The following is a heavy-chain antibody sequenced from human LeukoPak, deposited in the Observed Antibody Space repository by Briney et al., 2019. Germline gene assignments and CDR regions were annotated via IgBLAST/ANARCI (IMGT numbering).Heavy chain of an antibody. J-gene: IGHJ6*03. Sequence: PGGSLRLSCAASGLTFSSYGMYCVRQALGKGLEWVAHLCSVGGNIYYAESVKGRFTISRDNSKTTLYLQMKSLRAEDMAGFYCARRPGHYFYDMDVWGERPTDTVSS. V-gene: IGHV3-33*01. CDR2: LCSVGGNI. CDR3: ARRPGHYFYDMDV. CDR1: GLTFSSYG. D-gene: IGHD1-14*01.